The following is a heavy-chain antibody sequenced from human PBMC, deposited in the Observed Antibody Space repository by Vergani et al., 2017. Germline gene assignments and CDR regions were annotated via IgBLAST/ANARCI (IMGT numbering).Heavy chain of an antibody. D-gene: IGHD4-17*01. V-gene: IGHV1-69*01. Sequence: QVQLVQSGAEVKKPGSSVKVSCKASGGTFSSYAISWVRQAPGQGLEWMGGIIPIFGTANYAQKFQGRVTITADESTSTAYMELSSLRSEDTAVYYCARQYGDYVGYYFDYWGQGTLVTVSS. CDR2: IIPIFGTA. CDR3: ARQYGDYVGYYFDY. J-gene: IGHJ4*02. CDR1: GGTFSSYA.